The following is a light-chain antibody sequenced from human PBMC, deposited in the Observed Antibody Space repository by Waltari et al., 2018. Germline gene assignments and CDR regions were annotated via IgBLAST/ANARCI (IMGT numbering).Light chain of an antibody. CDR1: QSVSSY. CDR3: QQRSNWPPGVT. Sequence: EIVLTQSPATLSLSPGERATLSCRASQSVSSYLAWYQQKPGQAPRLLIYDASNRATGIPARFSGSRSETDFTLTISSLEPEDFAVYYCQQRSNWPPGVTFGPGTKVDIK. V-gene: IGKV3-11*01. J-gene: IGKJ3*01. CDR2: DAS.